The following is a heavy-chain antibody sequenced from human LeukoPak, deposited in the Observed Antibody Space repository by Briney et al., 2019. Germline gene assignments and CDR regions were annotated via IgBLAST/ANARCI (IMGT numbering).Heavy chain of an antibody. D-gene: IGHD6-13*01. V-gene: IGHV4-34*01. CDR1: GGSFSGYY. J-gene: IGHJ5*02. CDR2: INHSGST. CDR3: CTAAAEGPTNWFDP. Sequence: SETLSLTCAVYGGSFSGYYWSWIRQPPGKGLEWIGEINHSGSTNYNPSLKSRVTISVDTSKNQFSLKLSSVTAADTAVYYRCTAAAEGPTNWFDPWGQGTLVTVSS.